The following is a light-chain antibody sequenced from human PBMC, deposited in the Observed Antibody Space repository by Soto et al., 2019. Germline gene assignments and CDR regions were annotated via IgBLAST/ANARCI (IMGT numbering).Light chain of an antibody. J-gene: IGKJ1*01. CDR3: QQYNSYRT. Sequence: DIQMTQSPSTLSASVGDRVTITCRASQSISSWLAWYQQKPGKAPKLLIYDASSLESGVPSRFSGSGSGTEFTLTISSLQPDDFATYYGQQYNSYRTFGQGTKVAIK. CDR1: QSISSW. CDR2: DAS. V-gene: IGKV1-5*01.